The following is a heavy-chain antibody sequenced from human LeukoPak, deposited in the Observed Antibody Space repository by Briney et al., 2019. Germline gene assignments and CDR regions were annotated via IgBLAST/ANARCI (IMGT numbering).Heavy chain of an antibody. D-gene: IGHD3-9*01. J-gene: IGHJ4*02. Sequence: GGSLRLSCAASGFTFSSYAMHWVRQAPGKGLEGVAVISYDGSNKYYADSVKGRFTISRDNSKNTLYLQMNSLRAEDTAVYYCTKSRILTGYTHNYWGQGTLVTVSS. CDR1: GFTFSSYA. V-gene: IGHV3-30*04. CDR2: ISYDGSNK. CDR3: TKSRILTGYTHNY.